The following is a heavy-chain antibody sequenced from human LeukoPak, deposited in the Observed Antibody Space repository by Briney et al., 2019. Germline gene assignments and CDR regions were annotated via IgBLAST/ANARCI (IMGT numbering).Heavy chain of an antibody. CDR1: GFTFDDYA. CDR3: ARYRTPQYYYGSGSAPFDY. CDR2: INWNSDSI. V-gene: IGHV3-9*01. Sequence: GGSLRLSCAVSGFTFDDYAMHWVRQVPGKGLEWVSGINWNSDSIGYADSVKGRFTTSRDNSKNTLYLQMNSLRAEDTAVYYCARYRTPQYYYGSGSAPFDYWGQGTLVTVSS. J-gene: IGHJ4*02. D-gene: IGHD3-10*01.